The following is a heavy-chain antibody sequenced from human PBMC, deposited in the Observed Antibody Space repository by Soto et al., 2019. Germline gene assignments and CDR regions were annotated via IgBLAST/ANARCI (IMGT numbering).Heavy chain of an antibody. V-gene: IGHV4-59*08. CDR2: ISYSGST. D-gene: IGHD3-9*01. Sequence: ASETLSLTCTVSGGSISGYYWSWIRQSPEKGLEYIGYISYSGSTNYNPSLKSRVTTSLDTSMNQFSLKLSSVTAADTAIYYCASLNFDILTGYYAFDLWGQGTMVTVS. CDR3: ASLNFDILTGYYAFDL. CDR1: GGSISGYY. J-gene: IGHJ3*01.